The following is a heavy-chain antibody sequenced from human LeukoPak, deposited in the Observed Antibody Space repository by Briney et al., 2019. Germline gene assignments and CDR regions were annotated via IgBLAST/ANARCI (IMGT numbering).Heavy chain of an antibody. Sequence: GGSLRLSCAASGFTFSSYEMNWVRQAPGKGLEWVSYISSSGSTMYYADSVKGRFTISRDNAKSSLYLQMNSLRAEDTAVYYCARGYYYDSTGYNPFDYWGQGTLVTVSS. D-gene: IGHD3-22*01. CDR1: GFTFSSYE. CDR3: ARGYYYDSTGYNPFDY. V-gene: IGHV3-48*03. J-gene: IGHJ4*02. CDR2: ISSSGSTM.